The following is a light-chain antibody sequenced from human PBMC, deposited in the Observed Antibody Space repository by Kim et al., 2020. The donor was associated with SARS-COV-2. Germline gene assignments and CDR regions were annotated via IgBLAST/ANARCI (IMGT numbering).Light chain of an antibody. V-gene: IGLV3-21*01. CDR3: QVWESSSWV. J-gene: IGLJ3*02. CDR1: NIGSKS. Sequence: SYELTQPPSVSVAPGKTARITCGGNNIGSKSVHWYQQKPGQAPVLVIYYDSDRPSGIPERFSGSNSGNTATLTISRVEAGDEADYYCQVWESSSWV. CDR2: YDS.